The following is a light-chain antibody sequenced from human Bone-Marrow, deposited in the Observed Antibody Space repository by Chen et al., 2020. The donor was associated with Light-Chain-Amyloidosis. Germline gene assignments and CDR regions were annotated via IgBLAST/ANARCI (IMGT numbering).Light chain of an antibody. CDR1: NIGSTS. J-gene: IGLJ3*02. CDR2: DDS. V-gene: IGLV3-21*02. CDR3: QVWDRSSDRPV. Sequence: SYVLNQPSSVSVAPGQTATIACGGNNIGSTSVHWYQQTPGQAPLLVVYDDSDRPSGIPERLSGSNSGNTATLTSSRVEAGDEANYYCQVWDRSSDRPVFGGGTKLTVL.